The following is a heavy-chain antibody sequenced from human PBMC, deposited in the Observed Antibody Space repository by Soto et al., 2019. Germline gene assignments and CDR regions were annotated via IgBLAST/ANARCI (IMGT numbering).Heavy chain of an antibody. Sequence: SETLSLTCTVSGGSISSYYWSWIRQPPGKGLEWIGYIYYSGSTNYNPSLKSRVTISVDTSKNQFSLKLSSVTAADTAVYYCARDLRGSFDYWGQGTLVTVSS. CDR3: ARDLRGSFDY. J-gene: IGHJ4*02. CDR2: IYYSGST. V-gene: IGHV4-59*01. CDR1: GGSISSYY.